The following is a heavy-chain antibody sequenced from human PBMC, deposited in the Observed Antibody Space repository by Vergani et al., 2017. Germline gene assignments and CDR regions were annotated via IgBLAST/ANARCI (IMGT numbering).Heavy chain of an antibody. CDR2: MDYSGST. CDR1: GDSVISTDYH. Sequence: QVQLQESGPGLVKPSETLSLTCTVSGDSVISTDYHWGWIRQPPGKGLEWIGSMDYSGSTSYNPSLKSRVTISVDTSKNQFSLKLSSVTAADTAVYYCASELRYFDWSSSGAFDIWGQGTMVTVSS. D-gene: IGHD3-9*01. CDR3: ASELRYFDWSSSGAFDI. J-gene: IGHJ3*02. V-gene: IGHV4-38-2*02.